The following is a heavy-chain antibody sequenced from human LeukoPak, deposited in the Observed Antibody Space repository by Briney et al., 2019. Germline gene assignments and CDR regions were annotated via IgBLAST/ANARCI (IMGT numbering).Heavy chain of an antibody. D-gene: IGHD3-3*01. CDR1: GYTFTSYG. V-gene: IGHV1-18*01. Sequence: ASVKGCCKASGYTFTSYGISWVRKAPGQGLASMVCISAYNGNTNYAQKLRGRVTMTTDTSTSTAYMELRSLRSDDTAVYYCARRAAGPFWSGYYNGMDVWGQGTTVTVSS. CDR3: ARRAAGPFWSGYYNGMDV. CDR2: ISAYNGNT. J-gene: IGHJ6*02.